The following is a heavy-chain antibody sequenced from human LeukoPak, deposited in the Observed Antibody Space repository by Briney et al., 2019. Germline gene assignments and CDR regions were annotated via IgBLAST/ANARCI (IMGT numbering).Heavy chain of an antibody. V-gene: IGHV3-7*03. D-gene: IGHD3-22*01. CDR3: AKSNTPFQYSGYDLDY. Sequence: GGSLRLSCAASGFTLSNSWMSWVRQAPGKGLEWVANINQDGSEKYYVDSVKGRFTISRDNSKNTLYLQMNSLRAEDTAVYYCAKSNTPFQYSGYDLDYWGQGTLVTVSS. J-gene: IGHJ4*02. CDR1: GFTLSNSW. CDR2: INQDGSEK.